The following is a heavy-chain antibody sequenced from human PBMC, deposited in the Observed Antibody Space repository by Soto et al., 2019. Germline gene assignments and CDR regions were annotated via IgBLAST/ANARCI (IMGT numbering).Heavy chain of an antibody. D-gene: IGHD4-4*01. CDR3: ARHLDYSNYGAHYYYYMDV. CDR1: GYSFTSYW. CDR2: IYPGDSDT. J-gene: IGHJ6*03. V-gene: IGHV5-51*01. Sequence: GESLKISCKGSGYSFTSYWIGWVRQMPGKGLEWMGIIYPGDSDTGYSPSFQGQVTISADKSISTAYLQWSSLKASDTAMYYCARHLDYSNYGAHYYYYMDVWGKGTTVTVCS.